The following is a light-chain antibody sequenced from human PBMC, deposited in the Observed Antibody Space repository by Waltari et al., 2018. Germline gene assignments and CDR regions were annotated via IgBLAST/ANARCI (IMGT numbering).Light chain of an antibody. Sequence: QSVLTQPLSVSGSFGQSITISCTGTRSDVGGYNYVSWYQQHSGKAPKLLIFDVTNRPSGLSNHFPGSKSGNTAFLTISGLQAEDEAYYYCSSYTSIGSLVVFGGGTKLTVL. V-gene: IGLV2-14*03. CDR3: SSYTSIGSLVV. J-gene: IGLJ2*01. CDR2: DVT. CDR1: RSDVGGYNY.